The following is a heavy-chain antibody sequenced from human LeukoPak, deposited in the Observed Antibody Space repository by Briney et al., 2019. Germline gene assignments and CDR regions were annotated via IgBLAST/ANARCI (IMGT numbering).Heavy chain of an antibody. CDR1: GFTFDDYA. CDR2: ISWNSGSI. Sequence: GRSLSLSCAASGFTFDDYAMHWVRHAPGKGLEWVSGISWNSGSIGYADSVKGRFTISRDNAKNSLYLQMNSLRAEDTALYYCAKDLYYDILTGIRAFDYWGQGTLVTVSS. V-gene: IGHV3-9*01. J-gene: IGHJ4*02. CDR3: AKDLYYDILTGIRAFDY. D-gene: IGHD3-9*01.